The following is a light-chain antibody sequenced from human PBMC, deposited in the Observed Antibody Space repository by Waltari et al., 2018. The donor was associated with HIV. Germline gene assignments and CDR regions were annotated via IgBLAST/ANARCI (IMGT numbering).Light chain of an antibody. CDR3: HHYNNWRET. Sequence: EILMTQSPATLSVSAGERATLSCRASQSVNSNLAWYQQKPGQTPRLLIYGTSPRATVIPAGFSGSGSGTEFTLTISSLQSEDFAVYYCHHYNNWRETFGQGTKVEIK. V-gene: IGKV3-15*01. CDR1: QSVNSN. CDR2: GTS. J-gene: IGKJ1*01.